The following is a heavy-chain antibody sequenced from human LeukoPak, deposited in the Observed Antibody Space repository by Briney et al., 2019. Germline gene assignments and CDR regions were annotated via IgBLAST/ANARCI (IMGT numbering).Heavy chain of an antibody. CDR1: GYTFTSYA. D-gene: IGHD5-24*01. V-gene: IGHV7-4-1*02. Sequence: ASVKVSCKASGYTFTSYAMNWVRQAPGQGLEWVGWINTNTENPTYAQGFTGRLVFSLDTSVSTAYLQISSLKAEDNAVYYCARVGRDGYAAVAWGQGTMVTVSS. J-gene: IGHJ3*01. CDR2: INTNTENP. CDR3: ARVGRDGYAAVA.